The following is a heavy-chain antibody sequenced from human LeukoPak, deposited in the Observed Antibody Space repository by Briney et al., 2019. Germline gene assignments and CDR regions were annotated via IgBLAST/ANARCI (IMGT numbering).Heavy chain of an antibody. CDR3: ARHFNWVTDY. Sequence: ASIKVSCKASGYTFTDYYIRWVRQAPGQGLEWMGWINPNNGGTNYAQKFQGRVTMTRDTSISTAYMDLSRLTSDDTAVYFCARHFNWVTDYWGQGTLVTVSS. V-gene: IGHV1-2*02. CDR2: INPNNGGT. J-gene: IGHJ4*02. CDR1: GYTFTDYY. D-gene: IGHD1-1*01.